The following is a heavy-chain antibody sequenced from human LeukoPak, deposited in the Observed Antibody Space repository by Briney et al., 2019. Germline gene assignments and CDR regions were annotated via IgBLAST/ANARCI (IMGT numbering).Heavy chain of an antibody. V-gene: IGHV5-51*01. J-gene: IGHJ4*02. CDR3: ARLRYCSGGSCPDPYYFDY. CDR2: IYPGDSDT. D-gene: IGHD2-15*01. Sequence: GESLKISCKGSGYSFTSYWIGWVRQMPGKGLEWMGIIYPGDSDTRYGPSFQGQVTISADKSISTAYLQWSSLKASDTAMYYCARLRYCSGGSCPDPYYFDYWGQGTLVTVSS. CDR1: GYSFTSYW.